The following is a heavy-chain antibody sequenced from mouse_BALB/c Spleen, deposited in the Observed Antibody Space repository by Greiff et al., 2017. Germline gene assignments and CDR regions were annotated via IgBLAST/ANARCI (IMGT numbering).Heavy chain of an antibody. CDR3: TRLGEYAMDY. V-gene: IGHV1-15*01. CDR2: IDPETGGT. J-gene: IGHJ4*01. CDR1: GYTFTDYE. Sequence: QVQLQQSGAELVRPGASVTLSCKASGYTFTDYEMNWVKQTPVQGLEWIGAIDPETGGTAYNQKFKGKATLTADKSSSTAYMKLRSLTSEDSAVYYCTRLGEYAMDYWGQGTSVTVSS.